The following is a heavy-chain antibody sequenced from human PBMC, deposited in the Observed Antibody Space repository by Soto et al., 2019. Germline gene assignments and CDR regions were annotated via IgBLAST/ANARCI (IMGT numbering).Heavy chain of an antibody. CDR2: ISSDGSST. D-gene: IGHD4-17*01. CDR1: GFTFSSYW. J-gene: IGHJ4*02. Sequence: EVQLVESGGDLVQPGGSLRLSCVASGFTFSSYWMHWVRQVPGKGLVWVSRISSDGSSTSYADSVSGRFIISRDNVKNMLYMQVNSLRVDDTAVYYCARGTVRDHDFGDHWGQGTLVAVSS. CDR3: ARGTVRDHDFGDH. V-gene: IGHV3-74*01.